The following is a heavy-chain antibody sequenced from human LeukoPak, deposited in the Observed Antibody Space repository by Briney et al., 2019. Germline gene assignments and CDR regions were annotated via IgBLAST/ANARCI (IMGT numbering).Heavy chain of an antibody. CDR3: ARDSVYTAMATPDY. J-gene: IGHJ4*02. V-gene: IGHV1-69*04. CDR2: IIPILGIA. Sequence: ASVKVSCKASGGTFNSYAISWVRQAPGQGLEWMGRIIPILGIANYAQKFQGRVTITADKSTSTAYMELSSLRSEDTAVYYCARDSVYTAMATPDYWGQGTLVTVSS. CDR1: GGTFNSYA. D-gene: IGHD5-18*01.